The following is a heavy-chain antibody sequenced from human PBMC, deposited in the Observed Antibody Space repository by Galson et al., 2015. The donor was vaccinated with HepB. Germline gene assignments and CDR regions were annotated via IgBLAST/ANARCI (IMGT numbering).Heavy chain of an antibody. J-gene: IGHJ2*01. CDR3: ARDYDPSLRPLWYFDL. D-gene: IGHD3-3*01. CDR1: GFTFSSYS. CDR2: ISSSSSYI. V-gene: IGHV3-21*01. Sequence: SLRLSCAASGFTFSSYSMNWVRQAPGKGLEWVSSISSSSSYIYYADSVKGRFTISRDNAKNSLYLQMNSLRAEDTAVYYCARDYDPSLRPLWYFDLWGRGTLVTVSS.